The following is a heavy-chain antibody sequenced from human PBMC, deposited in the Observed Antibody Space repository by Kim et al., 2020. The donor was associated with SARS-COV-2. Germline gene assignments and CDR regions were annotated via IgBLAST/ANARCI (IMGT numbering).Heavy chain of an antibody. J-gene: IGHJ4*02. CDR3: ARVPDYYGSGSYLGLDY. CDR2: ISSSSSYI. CDR1: GFTFSSYS. D-gene: IGHD3-10*01. V-gene: IGHV3-21*01. Sequence: GGSLRLSCAASGFTFSSYSMNWVRQAPGKGLEWVSSISSSSSYIYYADSVKGRFTISRDNAKNSLYLQMNSLRAEDTAVYYCARVPDYYGSGSYLGLDYWGQGTLVTVSS.